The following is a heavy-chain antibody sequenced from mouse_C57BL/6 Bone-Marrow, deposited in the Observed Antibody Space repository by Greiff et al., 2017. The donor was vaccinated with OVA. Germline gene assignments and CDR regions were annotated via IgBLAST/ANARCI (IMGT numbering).Heavy chain of an antibody. CDR1: GFTFSSYA. CDR3: AREGTTLGFAY. D-gene: IGHD1-1*01. J-gene: IGHJ3*01. CDR2: ISDGGSYT. V-gene: IGHV5-4*01. Sequence: EVQLVESGGGLVKPGGSLKLSCAASGFTFSSYAMSWVRQTPEKRLEWVATISDGGSYTYYPDNVKGRFTISRDNAKNNLYLQMSHLKSEDTAMYYCAREGTTLGFAYWGQGTLVTVSA.